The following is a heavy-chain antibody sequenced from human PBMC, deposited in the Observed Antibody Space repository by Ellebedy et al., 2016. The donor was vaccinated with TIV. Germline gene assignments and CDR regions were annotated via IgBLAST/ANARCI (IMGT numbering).Heavy chain of an antibody. CDR3: ARGREVGARRGFDP. V-gene: IGHV1-2*02. CDR1: GYTFTGYY. D-gene: IGHD1-26*01. CDR2: INPNSGGT. Sequence: ASVKVSXKASGYTFTGYYMHWVRQAPGQGLEWMGWINPNSGGTNYAQKFQGRVTMTRDTSISTAYMELSRLRSDDTAVYYCARGREVGARRGFDPWGQGTLVTVSS. J-gene: IGHJ5*02.